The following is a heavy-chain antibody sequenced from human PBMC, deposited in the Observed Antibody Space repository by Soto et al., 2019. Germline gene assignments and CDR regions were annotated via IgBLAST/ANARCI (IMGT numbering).Heavy chain of an antibody. CDR3: ARVPLRTIFGVVIPYYGMDV. V-gene: IGHV3-74*01. J-gene: IGHJ6*02. CDR2: INSDGSST. CDR1: GFTFSSYW. Sequence: GGSLRLSCAASGFTFSSYWMHWVRQAPGKGLVWVSRINSDGSSTSYADSVKGRFTIYRDNAKNTLYLEMNSLRAEDTAVYYCARVPLRTIFGVVIPYYGMDVWGQGTTVTVSS. D-gene: IGHD3-3*01.